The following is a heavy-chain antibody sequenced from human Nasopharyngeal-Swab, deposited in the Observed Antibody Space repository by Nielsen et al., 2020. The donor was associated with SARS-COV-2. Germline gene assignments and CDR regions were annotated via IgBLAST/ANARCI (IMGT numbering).Heavy chain of an antibody. J-gene: IGHJ5*01. CDR1: GFTFGSYT. CDR3: ARESRAAAAGFDS. Sequence: GESLKISCEASGFTFGSYTMNWVRQAPGKGLEWVSSISGDSTNIYYADSLKGRFTISRDNAKNSVYLQMDSLTAEDTAVYFCARESRAAAAGFDSWGHGTLVTVSS. D-gene: IGHD6-13*01. CDR2: ISGDSTNI. V-gene: IGHV3-21*01.